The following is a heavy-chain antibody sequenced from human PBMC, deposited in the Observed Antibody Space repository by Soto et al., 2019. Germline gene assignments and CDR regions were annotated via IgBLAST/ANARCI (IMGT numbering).Heavy chain of an antibody. V-gene: IGHV1-3*05. CDR2: INAGNGNT. J-gene: IGHJ6*02. D-gene: IGHD3-3*01. Sequence: QVQLVQSGAEEKKPGASVKVSCKASGYTFTSYAMHWVRQAPGQRLEWMGWINAGNGNTKYSQKFQGRVTITRDTSASTAYMERSSLRSEDTAVYYCARDDITIFGVVMDYYGMDVWGQGTTVTVSS. CDR1: GYTFTSYA. CDR3: ARDDITIFGVVMDYYGMDV.